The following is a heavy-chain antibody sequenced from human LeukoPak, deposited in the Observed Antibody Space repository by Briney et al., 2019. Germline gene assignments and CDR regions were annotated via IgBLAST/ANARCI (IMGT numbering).Heavy chain of an antibody. V-gene: IGHV5-10-1*01. CDR2: IDPSDSYT. CDR3: ARHAKAYGSSCDY. CDR1: GYSFTTYW. D-gene: IGHD6-13*01. Sequence: GEPLKISCKGSGYSFTTYWISWVRQMPGKGREWMGRIDPSDSYTNYGPSFQGHVTISADKSFSTAYLQWTSLKASDTAMYYCARHAKAYGSSCDYWGQGTLVTVSS. J-gene: IGHJ4*02.